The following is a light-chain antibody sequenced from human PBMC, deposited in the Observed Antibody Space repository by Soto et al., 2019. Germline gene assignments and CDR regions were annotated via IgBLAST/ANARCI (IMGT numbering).Light chain of an antibody. J-gene: IGKJ5*01. CDR2: KAS. Sequence: DIQVTQSPSILSASVGDRVTITCRASQTISTWLAWYQQKLGKAPKLLIYKASTLKSGVPSRFSGSGSGTEFTLTISSLQSEDFAVYYCQQYNNWLITFGQGTRLEI. CDR3: QQYNNWLIT. V-gene: IGKV1-5*03. CDR1: QTISTW.